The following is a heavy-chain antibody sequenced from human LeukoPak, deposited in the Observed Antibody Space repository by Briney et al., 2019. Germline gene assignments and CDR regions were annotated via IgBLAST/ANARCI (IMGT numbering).Heavy chain of an antibody. D-gene: IGHD2-21*01. J-gene: IGHJ4*02. CDR3: TTVGAYCGGDCFDY. CDR2: IKSKTDGGTT. CDR1: GFTFSSYA. V-gene: IGHV3-15*01. Sequence: GGSLRLSCAASGFTFSSYAMSWVRQAPGKGLEWVGRIKSKTDGGTTDYAAPVKGRSTISRDDSKNTLYLQMNSLKTEDTAVYYCTTVGAYCGGDCFDYWGQGTLVTVSS.